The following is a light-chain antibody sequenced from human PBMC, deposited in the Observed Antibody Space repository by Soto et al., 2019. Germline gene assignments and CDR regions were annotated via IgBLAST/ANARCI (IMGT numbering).Light chain of an antibody. V-gene: IGKV4-1*01. J-gene: IGKJ1*01. CDR1: QTVLYTSNY. CDR3: QQYYTTPVT. CDR2: WAS. Sequence: DIVMTQSPDSLAVSLGERATINCKSSQTVLYTSNYLAWYQQKPGQPPKLLIYWASTRESGVPDRFSGSRSGTDFTLTISSLQAEDVAVYYCQQYYTTPVTFGQGTKVEIK.